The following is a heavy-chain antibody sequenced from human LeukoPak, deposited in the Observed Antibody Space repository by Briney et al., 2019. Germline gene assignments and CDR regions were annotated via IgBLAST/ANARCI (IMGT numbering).Heavy chain of an antibody. CDR1: GYTFTSYD. Sequence: ASVKVSCKAAGYTFTSYDLNWVRQATGQGLEWLGWMNPNSGDAGYAQKFQGRISMTRDTSISTAYMELSRLTSEDTAVYYCARDYGGNSGWFDPWGQGTLVTVSS. V-gene: IGHV1-8*01. CDR2: MNPNSGDA. D-gene: IGHD4-23*01. J-gene: IGHJ5*02. CDR3: ARDYGGNSGWFDP.